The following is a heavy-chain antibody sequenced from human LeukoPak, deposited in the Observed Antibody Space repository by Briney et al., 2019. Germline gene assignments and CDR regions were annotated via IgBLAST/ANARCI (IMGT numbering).Heavy chain of an antibody. Sequence: PSETLSLTCTVSGGSISNYYWTWIRQPPGKGLEWVGYTYHSGNTYYNPSLKSRLTISLDTSKNQFSLRLSSVTAADTAVYFCARLNSGGCYDYWGQGTLVTVSS. CDR2: TYHSGNT. CDR3: ARLNSGGCYDY. D-gene: IGHD2-15*01. V-gene: IGHV4-30-4*01. CDR1: GGSISNYY. J-gene: IGHJ4*02.